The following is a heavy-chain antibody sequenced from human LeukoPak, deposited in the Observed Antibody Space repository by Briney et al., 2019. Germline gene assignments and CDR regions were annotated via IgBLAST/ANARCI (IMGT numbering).Heavy chain of an antibody. V-gene: IGHV3-74*01. D-gene: IGHD3-10*01. CDR2: INSDGSST. CDR3: ASGEWFGESAFDY. CDR1: GFTFDDFG. J-gene: IGHJ4*02. Sequence: PGGSLRLSCAASGFTFDDFGMSWVRQAPGKGLVWVSRINSDGSSTSYADSVKGRFTISRDNAKNTLYLQMNSLRAEDTAVYYCASGEWFGESAFDYWGQGTLVTVSS.